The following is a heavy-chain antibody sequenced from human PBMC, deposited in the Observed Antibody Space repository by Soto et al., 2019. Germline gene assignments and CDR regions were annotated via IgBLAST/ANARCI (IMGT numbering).Heavy chain of an antibody. J-gene: IGHJ4*02. CDR1: GFTFSDYA. Sequence: VQLVESGGGVVQPGRSLRLSCAASGFTFSDYAMHWVRQAPGKGLEWVAVVSHDGRNTHYADSVKGRFTISRDSSKKTVALELTSLRSEDTAVCYGAKGGRQWMVTSGLNYWGQGALVTVSS. CDR2: VSHDGRNT. D-gene: IGHD6-19*01. CDR3: AKGGRQWMVTSGLNY. V-gene: IGHV3-30*18.